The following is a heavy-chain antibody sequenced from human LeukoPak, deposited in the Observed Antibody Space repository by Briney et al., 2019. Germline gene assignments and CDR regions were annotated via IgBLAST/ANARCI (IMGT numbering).Heavy chain of an antibody. Sequence: ASVKVSCKASGYTVTSYYMHWVRQAPGQGLEWMAILNPSGGSSSYAQKFQGRATLTRATSTSTVYMELSSLRSEDTAVYYCARSLPRILVVIAAGYYYGMDVWGQGTTVTVSS. D-gene: IGHD2-21*01. V-gene: IGHV1-46*01. J-gene: IGHJ6*02. CDR3: ARSLPRILVVIAAGYYYGMDV. CDR1: GYTVTSYY. CDR2: LNPSGGSS.